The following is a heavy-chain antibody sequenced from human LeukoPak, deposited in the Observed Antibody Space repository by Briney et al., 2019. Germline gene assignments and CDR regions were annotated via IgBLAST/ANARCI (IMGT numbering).Heavy chain of an antibody. CDR3: ARGMTTVTFYYYGMDV. Sequence: PGGSLRLSCAASGFTFSSYWMSWVRQAPGKGLEWVANIKQDGSEKYYVDSVKGRFTISRDNAKNSLYLQMSSLRAEDTAVYYCARGMTTVTFYYYGMDVWGQGTTVTVSS. CDR1: GFTFSSYW. V-gene: IGHV3-7*02. D-gene: IGHD4-17*01. J-gene: IGHJ6*02. CDR2: IKQDGSEK.